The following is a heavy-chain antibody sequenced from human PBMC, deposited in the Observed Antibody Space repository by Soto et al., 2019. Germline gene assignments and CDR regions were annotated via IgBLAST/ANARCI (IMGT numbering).Heavy chain of an antibody. Sequence: QVQLQESGPGLVKPSQTLSLTCTVSGGSISSGDFYWSWIRQLPGKGLEWLGYIYSSGSPYYNPSLGSRVSISVDTSKDQFSLRLSSVSAADTAVYYCAGGRHGSGTSGGNWGQGTLVTVSS. CDR1: GGSISSGDFY. J-gene: IGHJ4*02. CDR3: AGGRHGSGTSGGN. D-gene: IGHD3-10*01. CDR2: IYSSGSP. V-gene: IGHV4-31*03.